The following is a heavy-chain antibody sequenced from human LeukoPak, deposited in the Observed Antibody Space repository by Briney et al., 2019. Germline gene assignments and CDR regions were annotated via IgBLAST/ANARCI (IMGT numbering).Heavy chain of an antibody. CDR2: IYYSGST. J-gene: IGHJ6*04. CDR1: GGSISSGGYY. V-gene: IGHV4-31*03. Sequence: SDTLSLTCTVSGGSISSGGYYWSWIRQHPGKGLEWMGYIYYSGSTYYNPSLKSRVTISVDTSKNQFSLKLSSVTAADTAVYYCARNVALPVYYYYGMDVWGKGTTVTVSS. CDR3: ARNVALPVYYYYGMDV. D-gene: IGHD3-10*02.